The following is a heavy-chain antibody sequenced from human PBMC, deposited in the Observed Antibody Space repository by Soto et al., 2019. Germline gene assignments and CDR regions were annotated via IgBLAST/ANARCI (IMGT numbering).Heavy chain of an antibody. CDR3: AGGRVWNYGNYYYYMDV. CDR1: GGSFSGYY. J-gene: IGHJ6*03. Sequence: SETLSLTCAVYGGSFSGYYWSWIRQPPGKGLEWIGEINHSGSTNYNPSLKSRVTISVDTSKNQFSLKLSSVTAADTAVYYCAGGRVWNYGNYYYYMDVWGKGTTVTVSS. D-gene: IGHD1-7*01. V-gene: IGHV4-34*01. CDR2: INHSGST.